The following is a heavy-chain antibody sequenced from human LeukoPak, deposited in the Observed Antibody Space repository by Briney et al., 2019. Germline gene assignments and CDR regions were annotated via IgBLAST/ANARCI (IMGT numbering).Heavy chain of an antibody. Sequence: AGGSLRLSCAASGFSFSNTWMAWFRQAPGKGLEWVANIKQDGSTKQYVDSVKGRFTISRDNAKNSLYLQMNSLRAEDTALYYCARDQTGSLDYWGQGTLVTVSS. V-gene: IGHV3-7*01. CDR1: GFSFSNTW. J-gene: IGHJ4*02. CDR2: IKQDGSTK. CDR3: ARDQTGSLDY. D-gene: IGHD1-26*01.